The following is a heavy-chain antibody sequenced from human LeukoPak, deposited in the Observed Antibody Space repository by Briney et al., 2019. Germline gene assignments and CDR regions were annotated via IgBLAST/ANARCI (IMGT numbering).Heavy chain of an antibody. CDR3: AKDLSGSLVGATIDY. CDR1: GFTFSSYA. J-gene: IGHJ4*02. Sequence: PGGALRLSCAGSGFTFSSYAMSWVRQAPGKGLEWVSAISGSGGSTYYADSVKGRFTISRDNSKNTLYLQMNSLRAEDTAVYYCAKDLSGSLVGATIDYWGQGTLVTVSS. D-gene: IGHD1-26*01. V-gene: IGHV3-23*01. CDR2: ISGSGGST.